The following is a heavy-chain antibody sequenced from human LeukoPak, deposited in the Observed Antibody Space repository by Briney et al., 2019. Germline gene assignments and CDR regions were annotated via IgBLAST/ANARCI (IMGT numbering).Heavy chain of an antibody. CDR3: AKSDGDPKRWLQLFDY. D-gene: IGHD5-24*01. J-gene: IGHJ4*02. Sequence: GGSLRLSCAASGFSFSRYGMHWVRQAPGKGLEWVAFIRYDGSNKYYADSVKGRFTISRDNSKNTLYLQMNSLRAEDTAVYYCAKSDGDPKRWLQLFDYWGQGTLVTVSS. CDR2: IRYDGSNK. CDR1: GFSFSRYG. V-gene: IGHV3-30*02.